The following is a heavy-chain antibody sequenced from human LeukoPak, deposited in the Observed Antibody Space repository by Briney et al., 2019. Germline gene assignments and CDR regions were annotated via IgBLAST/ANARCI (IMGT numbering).Heavy chain of an antibody. Sequence: GSVKVSCKASGYTFTSYGISWVRQAPGQGLEWMGWISAYNGNTNYAQKLQGRVTMTTDTSTSTAYMELRSLRSDDTAVYYCARDDYYDSSGPLVPAYWGQGTLVTVSS. J-gene: IGHJ4*02. CDR2: ISAYNGNT. D-gene: IGHD3-22*01. CDR1: GYTFTSYG. V-gene: IGHV1-18*01. CDR3: ARDDYYDSSGPLVPAY.